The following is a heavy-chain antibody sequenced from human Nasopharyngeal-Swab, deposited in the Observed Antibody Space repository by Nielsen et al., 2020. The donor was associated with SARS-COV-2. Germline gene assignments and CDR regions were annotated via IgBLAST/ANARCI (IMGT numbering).Heavy chain of an antibody. V-gene: IGHV3-66*01. CDR2: IYSGGNT. Sequence: VRQAPGKGLEWVSIIYSGGNTHYADSVKGRFTISRDNSKNTLFLQMNSLRAEDTAVYYCARDSNGSGRYYWGQGTLVTVSS. CDR3: ARDSNGSGRYY. J-gene: IGHJ4*02. D-gene: IGHD3-10*01.